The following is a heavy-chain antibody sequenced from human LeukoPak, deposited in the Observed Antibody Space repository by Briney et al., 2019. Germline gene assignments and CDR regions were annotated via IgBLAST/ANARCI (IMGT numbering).Heavy chain of an antibody. V-gene: IGHV4-38-2*02. D-gene: IGHD6-6*01. J-gene: IGHJ4*02. CDR1: GYSISSGYY. CDR3: ARVAGSSPGY. CDR2: IYHSGST. Sequence: SETLSLTCTVSGYSISSGYYWGWIRQPPGKGLEWIGSIYHSGSTYYNPSLKSRVTISVDTSKNQFSLKLSSVTAADTAVYYCARVAGSSPGYWGQGTLVTVSS.